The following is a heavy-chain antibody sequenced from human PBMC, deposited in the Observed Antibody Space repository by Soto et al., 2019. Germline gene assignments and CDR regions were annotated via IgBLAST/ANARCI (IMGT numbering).Heavy chain of an antibody. D-gene: IGHD3-16*01. Sequence: SETLSLTCAVYGGAFSGYYWSWIRQPPGKGLEWIGEINHSGSTNYNPSLKSRVTISVDTAKKQFSLKLSSVTAADTAVYYCARGSRGDDAFDIWGQGTMVTVSS. CDR1: GGAFSGYY. J-gene: IGHJ3*02. V-gene: IGHV4-34*01. CDR2: INHSGST. CDR3: ARGSRGDDAFDI.